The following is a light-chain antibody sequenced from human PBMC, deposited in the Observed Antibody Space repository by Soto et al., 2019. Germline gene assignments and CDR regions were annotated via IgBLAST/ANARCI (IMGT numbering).Light chain of an antibody. J-gene: IGLJ1*01. CDR3: CSNAVSSTYV. CDR2: EAN. V-gene: IGLV2-23*01. Sequence: QSALTQPASVSGSPGQSITISCTGTDSDVGSHHLVSWYQQYPGKAPKLILFEANQRPSGVSSRFSGSKSGSTASLTISGLQAEDEADYYCCSNAVSSTYVFGSGTKLTVL. CDR1: DSDVGSHHL.